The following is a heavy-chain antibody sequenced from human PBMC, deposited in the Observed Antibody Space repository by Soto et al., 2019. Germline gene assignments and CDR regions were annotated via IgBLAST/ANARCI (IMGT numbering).Heavy chain of an antibody. V-gene: IGHV5-51*01. CDR2: IYPGDSDT. CDR1: GYSFTSYW. D-gene: IGHD3-3*01. J-gene: IGHJ5*02. CDR3: ARHSPYYDFWSGYYTSWFDP. Sequence: PGESLKISCKGSGYSFTSYWIGWVRQMPGKGLEWMGIIYPGDSDTRYSPSFQGQVTISADKSISTAYLQWSSLKASDTAMYYCARHSPYYDFWSGYYTSWFDPWGQGTLVTVSS.